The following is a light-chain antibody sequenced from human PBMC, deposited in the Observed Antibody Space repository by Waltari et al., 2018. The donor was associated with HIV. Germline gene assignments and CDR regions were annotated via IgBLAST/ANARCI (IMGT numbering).Light chain of an antibody. V-gene: IGLV2-11*01. CDR3: CSYAGSYGYV. CDR2: DVS. J-gene: IGLJ1*01. CDR1: SSDVGGYNY. Sequence: QSALTQPRSVSGSPGQSVTISCPEPSSDVGGYNYVFWYQQHPGKAPKLMICDVSKRPSGVPDRFSGSKSGNTASLTISGLQAEDEADYYCCSYAGSYGYVFGTGTKVTVL.